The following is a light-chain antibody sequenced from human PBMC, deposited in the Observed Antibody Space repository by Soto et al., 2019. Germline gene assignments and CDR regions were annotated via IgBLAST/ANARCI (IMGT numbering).Light chain of an antibody. J-gene: IGKJ3*01. Sequence: EIVLTQSPATLSLSPGERATLSCRASQSVSSYLAWYQQKPGQAPRLLIYDASNRATGIPARFSGSGSGTDFTLSISSLKPEDFAVYYCQQRSSWPKVTFGPGTKVDI. CDR2: DAS. CDR1: QSVSSY. V-gene: IGKV3-11*01. CDR3: QQRSSWPKVT.